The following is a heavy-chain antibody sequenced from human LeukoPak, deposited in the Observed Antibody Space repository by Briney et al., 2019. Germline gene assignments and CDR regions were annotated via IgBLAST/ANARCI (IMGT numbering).Heavy chain of an antibody. CDR1: GFTVSSNY. V-gene: IGHV3-53*01. CDR2: IYSGGST. J-gene: IGHJ3*02. Sequence: SGGSLRLSCAASGFTVSSNYMSWVRQAPGKGLEWVSVIYSGGSTYYADSVKGRFTISRDNSKNTLYLQMNSLRAEDTAVCYCARGRWELHAFDIWGQGTMVTVSS. CDR3: ARGRWELHAFDI. D-gene: IGHD1-26*01.